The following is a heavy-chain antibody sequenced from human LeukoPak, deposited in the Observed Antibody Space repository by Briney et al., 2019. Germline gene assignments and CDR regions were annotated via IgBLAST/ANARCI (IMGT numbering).Heavy chain of an antibody. CDR2: IYYSGST. J-gene: IGHJ4*02. CDR1: GGSISSSSYY. V-gene: IGHV4-39*07. Sequence: PSETLSLTCTVSGGSISSSSYYWGWIRQPPGKGLEWIGSIYYSGSTYYNPSLKSRVTISVDTSKNQFSLKLSSVTAADTAVYYCARAFFGVVISFDYWGQGTLVTVSS. D-gene: IGHD3-3*01. CDR3: ARAFFGVVISFDY.